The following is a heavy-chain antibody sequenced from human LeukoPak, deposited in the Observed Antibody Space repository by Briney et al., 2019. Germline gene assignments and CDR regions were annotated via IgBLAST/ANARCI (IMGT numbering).Heavy chain of an antibody. Sequence: SETLSLTCTVSGGSISSGGYYWSWIRQPPGKGLEWIGYIYLSGSTFYNPSLKSRVTISLDRSKNQFSLNVSSVTAADTAVYYCARDRLIAATAVYYYGMDVWGQGTTVTVSS. CDR2: IYLSGST. D-gene: IGHD6-13*01. J-gene: IGHJ6*02. CDR3: ARDRLIAATAVYYYGMDV. CDR1: GGSISSGGYY. V-gene: IGHV4-30-2*01.